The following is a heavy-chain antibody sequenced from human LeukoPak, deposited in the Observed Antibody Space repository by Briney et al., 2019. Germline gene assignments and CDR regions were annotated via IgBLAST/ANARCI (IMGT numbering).Heavy chain of an antibody. CDR3: GIDVYSSSWPVANTWFDP. CDR1: GFTFSSYS. CDR2: ISSSSSYI. J-gene: IGHJ5*02. V-gene: IGHV3-21*01. D-gene: IGHD6-13*01. Sequence: PGGSMRLSCAASGFTFSSYSMNCVRQAPGKGLEWVSSISSSSSYIYYADSVKGRFTISRDNAKNSLYLAMKNLRAEDTAVYYCGIDVYSSSWPVANTWFDPWGQGTLVTVSS.